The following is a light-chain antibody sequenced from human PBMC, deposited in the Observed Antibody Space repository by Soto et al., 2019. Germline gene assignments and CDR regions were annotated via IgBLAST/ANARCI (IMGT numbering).Light chain of an antibody. CDR3: QQYSSSPLT. V-gene: IGKV3-20*01. CDR2: GAS. Sequence: VGARSPGTLSLSPVYGATLFGRSSPSVSSNYLAWYQQKPGQAPRLLIYGASNMATGIPDRFSGSGSGTEFTLTISRLEPEDFAVYYCQQYSSSPLTFGGGTKVDNK. CDR1: PSVSSNY. J-gene: IGKJ4*01.